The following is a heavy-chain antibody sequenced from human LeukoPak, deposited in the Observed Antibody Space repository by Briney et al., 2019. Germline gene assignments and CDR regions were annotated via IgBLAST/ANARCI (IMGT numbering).Heavy chain of an antibody. J-gene: IGHJ4*02. Sequence: PSETLSLTCTVSGGSISSSSYYWRWIRQPPGKGLEWIGSIYYSGSTYYNPSLKSRVTISVDTSENQFSLKLSSVTAADTAVYYCARPGVDGYNDGYYFDYWGQGTLVTVSS. CDR3: ARPGVDGYNDGYYFDY. V-gene: IGHV4-39*01. D-gene: IGHD5-24*01. CDR1: GGSISSSSYY. CDR2: IYYSGST.